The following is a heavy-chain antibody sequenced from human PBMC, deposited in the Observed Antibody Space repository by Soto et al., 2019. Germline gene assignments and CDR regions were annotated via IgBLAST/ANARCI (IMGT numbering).Heavy chain of an antibody. V-gene: IGHV3-30*18. CDR1: GFTFSSYG. CDR2: ISYDGSNK. Sequence: GGSLRLSCAASGFTFSSYGMHWVRQAPGKGLEWVAVISYDGSNKYYADSVKGRFTISRDNSKNTLYLQMNSLRAEDTAVYYCAKGFSSSSHYYYYYYYMDVWGKRTTVTVSS. CDR3: AKGFSSSSHYYYYYYYMDV. J-gene: IGHJ6*03. D-gene: IGHD6-6*01.